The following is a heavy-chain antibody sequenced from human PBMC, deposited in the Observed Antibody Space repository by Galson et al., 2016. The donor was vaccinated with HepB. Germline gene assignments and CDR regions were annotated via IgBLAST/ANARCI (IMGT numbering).Heavy chain of an antibody. D-gene: IGHD6-13*01. Sequence: SLRLSCAASGFTFSSYWMTWVRQAPGKGLEWVANIKEDGSEKYYVDSVKGRFTISRDNAKNSLYVQMNSLRAEDTAVYYCASISSSQDYFDYWGQGTLVTVSS. CDR1: GFTFSSYW. J-gene: IGHJ4*02. CDR2: IKEDGSEK. V-gene: IGHV3-7*01. CDR3: ASISSSQDYFDY.